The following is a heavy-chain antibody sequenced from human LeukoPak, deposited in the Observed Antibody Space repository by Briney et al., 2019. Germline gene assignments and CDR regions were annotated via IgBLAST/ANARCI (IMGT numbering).Heavy chain of an antibody. CDR1: GGSISSGGYS. Sequence: SETLSLTCAVSGGSISSGGYSWSWIRQPPGKGLEWIGYIYYSGSTYYNPSLKSRVTISVDRSKNQFSLKLSSVTAADTAVYYCARVSAPYYDYVWGSYRNDAFDIWGQGTMVTVSS. V-gene: IGHV4-30-2*01. J-gene: IGHJ3*02. D-gene: IGHD3-16*02. CDR2: IYYSGST. CDR3: ARVSAPYYDYVWGSYRNDAFDI.